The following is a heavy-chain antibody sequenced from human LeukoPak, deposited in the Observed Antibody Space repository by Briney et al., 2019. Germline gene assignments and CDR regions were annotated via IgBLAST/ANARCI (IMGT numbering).Heavy chain of an antibody. V-gene: IGHV1-46*01. CDR2: INPSGGST. CDR3: AREGRNTDAFDI. J-gene: IGHJ3*02. Sequence: ASVNVSCKASGYTFTSYYMHCVRQAPGQGLEWMGIINPSGGSTSYAQKFQGRVTMTRDTSTSTVYMELSSLRSEDTAVYYCAREGRNTDAFDIWGQGTMVTVSS. CDR1: GYTFTSYY.